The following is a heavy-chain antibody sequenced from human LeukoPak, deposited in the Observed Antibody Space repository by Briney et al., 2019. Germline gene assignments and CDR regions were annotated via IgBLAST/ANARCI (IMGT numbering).Heavy chain of an antibody. Sequence: GGSLRLSCAASGSNFSSHWMTWVRQAPGKGLEWLANIKQDGSEKYYVDSVKGRFTISRDNTKSSLILQMNSLRADDTALYYCARGGQLGSLDYWGQGTLVTVSS. CDR3: ARGGQLGSLDY. CDR2: IKQDGSEK. V-gene: IGHV3-7*01. J-gene: IGHJ4*02. CDR1: GSNFSSHW. D-gene: IGHD6-13*01.